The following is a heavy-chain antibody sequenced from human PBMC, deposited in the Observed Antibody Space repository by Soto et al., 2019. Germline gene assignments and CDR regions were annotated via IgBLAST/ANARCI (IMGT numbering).Heavy chain of an antibody. CDR1: GFTFSSYA. CDR2: ISGSGGST. CDR3: AKMVKGGGGIVGPGFDY. Sequence: EVQLLESGGGLVQPGGSLRLSCAASGFTFSSYAMSWVRQAPGKGLEWVSAISGSGGSTYYADSVKGRFTISRDNSKNXQYRQMNSLRAEDTAVYYCAKMVKGGGGIVGPGFDYWGQGTLVTVSS. V-gene: IGHV3-23*01. J-gene: IGHJ4*02. D-gene: IGHD1-26*01.